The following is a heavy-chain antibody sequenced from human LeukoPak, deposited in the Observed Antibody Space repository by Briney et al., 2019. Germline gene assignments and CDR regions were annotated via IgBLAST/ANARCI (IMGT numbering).Heavy chain of an antibody. CDR1: GSTFSKYW. CDR2: IKSKTDGGTT. D-gene: IGHD5-12*01. CDR3: TTKSTSPRKESGYEQNDAFDI. Sequence: GGSLRLSCAASGSTFSKYWIHWVRQAPGKGLEWVGRIKSKTDGGTTDYAAPVKGRLTISRDDSKNTLYLQMNSLKTEDTAVYYCTTKSTSPRKESGYEQNDAFDIWGQGTMVTVSS. V-gene: IGHV3-15*01. J-gene: IGHJ3*02.